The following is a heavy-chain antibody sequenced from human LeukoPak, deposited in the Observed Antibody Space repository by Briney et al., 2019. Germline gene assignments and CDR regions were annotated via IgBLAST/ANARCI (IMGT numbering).Heavy chain of an antibody. J-gene: IGHJ4*02. V-gene: IGHV3-13*01. D-gene: IGHD3-3*01. Sequence: GGSLRLSCAASGFSFSSYDMHWVRHVPGGGLEWVSCIGNGADTHYAASVKGRFTISRENAKNSFFLQMNSLRAGDTAVYFCARDTIFGVVNTFDYWGQGTLVTVSS. CDR1: GFSFSSYD. CDR2: IGNGADT. CDR3: ARDTIFGVVNTFDY.